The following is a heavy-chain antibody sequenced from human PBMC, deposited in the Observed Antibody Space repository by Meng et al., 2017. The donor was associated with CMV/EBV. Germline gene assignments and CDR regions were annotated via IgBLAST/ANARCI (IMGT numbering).Heavy chain of an antibody. CDR2: INTSGST. CDR3: AREEITMVRGVLNYFDY. J-gene: IGHJ4*02. CDR1: GSISSYD. Sequence: GSISSYDWSWIRQPAGKGLEWIGRINTSGSTNYNPSLKSRVTMSVDTSKNQFSLKLSSVTAADTAVYYCAREEITMVRGVLNYFDYWGQGTLVTVSS. V-gene: IGHV4-4*07. D-gene: IGHD3-10*01.